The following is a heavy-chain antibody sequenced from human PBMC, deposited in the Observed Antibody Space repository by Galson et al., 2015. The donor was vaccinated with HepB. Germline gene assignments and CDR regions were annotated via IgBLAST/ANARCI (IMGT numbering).Heavy chain of an antibody. Sequence: SLRLSCAASGFTFSSYAMHWVRQAPGKGLEWVAVISYDGSNKYYADSVKGRFTISRDNSKNTLYLQTNSLRAEDTAVYYCAKDRGPYCGGDCYGPFDYWGQGTLVTVSS. V-gene: IGHV3-30-3*01. CDR2: ISYDGSNK. D-gene: IGHD2-21*01. CDR3: AKDRGPYCGGDCYGPFDY. CDR1: GFTFSSYA. J-gene: IGHJ4*02.